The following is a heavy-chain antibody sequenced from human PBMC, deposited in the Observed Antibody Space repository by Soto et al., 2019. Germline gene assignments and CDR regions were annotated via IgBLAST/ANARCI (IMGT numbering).Heavy chain of an antibody. CDR2: IYYSGSS. V-gene: IGHV4-59*08. CDR1: GGSISTYY. D-gene: IGHD5-12*01. J-gene: IGHJ5*02. Sequence: SETLSLTCIVSGGSISTYYWSWIRQPPGKGLEWIGYIYYSGSSNYSPSLKSRVTISVDTSKNQFSLRLSSVTAADTAVYYCARHVVQGGYANSFDPWGQGTLVTVSS. CDR3: ARHVVQGGYANSFDP.